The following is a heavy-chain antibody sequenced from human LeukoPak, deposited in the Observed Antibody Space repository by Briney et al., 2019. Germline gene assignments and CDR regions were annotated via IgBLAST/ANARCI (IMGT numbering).Heavy chain of an antibody. CDR2: INPSGGST. CDR1: GYTFTNYH. J-gene: IGHJ3*02. V-gene: IGHV1-46*01. CDR3: ARDRSSGVFDI. D-gene: IGHD3-10*01. Sequence: ASVKVSCKASGYTFTNYHLHWVRQAPGQGLEWMGIINPSGGSTSYAQKFQDRVTMTRDTSTSTVYMELNSLRSEGTAVYYCARDRSSGVFDIWGQGTMVTVSS.